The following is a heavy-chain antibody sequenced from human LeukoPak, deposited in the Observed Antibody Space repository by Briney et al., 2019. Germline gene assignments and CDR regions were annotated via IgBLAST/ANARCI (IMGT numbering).Heavy chain of an antibody. J-gene: IGHJ4*02. V-gene: IGHV3-21*01. Sequence: PGGSLRLSCAASGFSVRSHYMSWVRQAPGKGLEWVSAINGNSKHIYYADSVKGRFTVSRDNAKNSLYLQMNSLRAEDTAVYFCARGVRLVATAGIDYWGQGILVTVSP. CDR1: GFSVRSHY. CDR3: ARGVRLVATAGIDY. CDR2: INGNSKHI. D-gene: IGHD6-13*01.